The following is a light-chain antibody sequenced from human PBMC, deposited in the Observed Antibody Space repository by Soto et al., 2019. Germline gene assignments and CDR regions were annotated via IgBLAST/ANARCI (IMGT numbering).Light chain of an antibody. V-gene: IGKV3-20*01. Sequence: LVLTRSPGTLSLSPGERATLSCWASQSVSSSFLAWYQQKVGQAPRLLIYGASSRATGIPDRFSGSGSGTDFTLTISRLEPEDFAVYYCQQYGSSPRTFGQGTRLEIK. CDR2: GAS. CDR3: QQYGSSPRT. CDR1: QSVSSSF. J-gene: IGKJ5*01.